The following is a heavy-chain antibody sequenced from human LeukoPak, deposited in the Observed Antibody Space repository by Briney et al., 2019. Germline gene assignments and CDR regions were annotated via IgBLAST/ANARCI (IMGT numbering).Heavy chain of an antibody. CDR3: ARSIAAAGRFDP. J-gene: IGHJ5*02. CDR1: GFTFSSYG. V-gene: IGHV3-33*01. CDR2: IWYDGSNK. Sequence: GGSLRLSCAASGFTFSSYGMHWVRQAPGKGLEWVAVIWYDGSNKYYADSVKGRFTISRDNSKNTLYLQMNSLRAEDTAVYYCARSIAAAGRFDPWGQGTQVTVSS. D-gene: IGHD6-13*01.